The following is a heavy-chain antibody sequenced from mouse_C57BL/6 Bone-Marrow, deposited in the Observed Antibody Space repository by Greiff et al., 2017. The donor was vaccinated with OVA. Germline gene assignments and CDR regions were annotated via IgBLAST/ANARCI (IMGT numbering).Heavy chain of an antibody. J-gene: IGHJ3*01. CDR1: GFTFSNYW. Sequence: DVKLQESGGGLVQPGGSMKLSCVASGFTFSNYWMNWVRQSPEKGLEWVAQIRLKSDNYATHYAESVKGRFTISRDDSKSSVYLQMNNLRAEDTGIYYCTGPYYYGSPWFAYWGQGTLVTVSA. CDR2: IRLKSDNYAT. CDR3: TGPYYYGSPWFAY. D-gene: IGHD1-1*01. V-gene: IGHV6-3*01.